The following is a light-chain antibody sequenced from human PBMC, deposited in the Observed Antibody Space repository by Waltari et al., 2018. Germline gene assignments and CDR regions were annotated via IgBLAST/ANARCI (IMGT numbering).Light chain of an antibody. J-gene: IGKJ1*01. CDR2: GAS. Sequence: EIVLTQSPGTLSLSPGERATLSCRASQSVGRTLAWYQQKPGQAPRLLIYGASSRATDIPDRFSGSGSGTDFSITINRLEPEDFAVYFCQHYVRLPATFGQGTKVEIK. CDR3: QHYVRLPAT. CDR1: QSVGRT. V-gene: IGKV3-20*01.